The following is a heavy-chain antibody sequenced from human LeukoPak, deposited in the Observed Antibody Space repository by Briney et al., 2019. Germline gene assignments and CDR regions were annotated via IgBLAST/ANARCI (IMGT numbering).Heavy chain of an antibody. J-gene: IGHJ6*03. CDR2: FDPEDGET. CDR1: GYTLTELS. CDR3: ATDAGWQALHGAFYGDYYYYMDV. D-gene: IGHD4-17*01. V-gene: IGHV1-24*01. Sequence: ASVKVSCKVSGYTLTELSMHWVRQAPGKGLEWMGGFDPEDGETIYAQKFQGRVTMTEDTSTDTAYMELSSLRSEDTAVYYCATDAGWQALHGAFYGDYYYYMDVWGKGTAVTVSS.